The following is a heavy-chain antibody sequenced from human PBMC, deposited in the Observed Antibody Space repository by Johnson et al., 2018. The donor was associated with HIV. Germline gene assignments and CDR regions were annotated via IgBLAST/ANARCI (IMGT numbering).Heavy chain of an antibody. D-gene: IGHD6-19*01. CDR3: AKRVSGWNFGVDAFDI. V-gene: IGHV3-30*02. J-gene: IGHJ3*02. CDR2: IPNDGSNE. Sequence: QVQLVESGGGVVQPGGSLRLSCVASGFTFSRYGMHWVRQAPGKGLEWVAFIPNDGSNEYYADSVQGRFTISRDNSENTLYLQMNSLRAEDTTVFYCAKRVSGWNFGVDAFDIWGQGTMVTVSS. CDR1: GFTFSRYG.